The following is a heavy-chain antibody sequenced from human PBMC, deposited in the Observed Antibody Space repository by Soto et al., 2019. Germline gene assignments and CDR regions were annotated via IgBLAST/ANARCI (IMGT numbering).Heavy chain of an antibody. V-gene: IGHV4-34*01. CDR3: ASGANTDYYVSGRYLDY. J-gene: IGHJ4*02. D-gene: IGHD3-10*01. CDR1: GGTFNGYG. Sequence: SLTKSVTRAVLGGTFNGYGWLRIRTHQGKGLEWIGEINHSGSTNYNPSLKSRVTISVDTSKNQFSLKLSSVTAADTAVYYCASGANTDYYVSGRYLDYCCQGPLVTAS. CDR2: INHSGST.